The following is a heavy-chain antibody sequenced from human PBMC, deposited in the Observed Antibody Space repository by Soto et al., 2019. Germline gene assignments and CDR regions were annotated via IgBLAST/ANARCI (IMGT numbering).Heavy chain of an antibody. D-gene: IGHD3-16*01. CDR1: GGSFSGYY. CDR3: TTDTVCDY. Sequence: PSETLSLTCAVYGGSFSGYYWSWIRQPPGKGLEWIGEIKHSGSTNYNPSLKSRVTISVDTLFLQMNSLKTEDTAVYYCTTDTVCDYWGQGALVTVSS. CDR2: IKHSGST. J-gene: IGHJ4*02. V-gene: IGHV4-34*03.